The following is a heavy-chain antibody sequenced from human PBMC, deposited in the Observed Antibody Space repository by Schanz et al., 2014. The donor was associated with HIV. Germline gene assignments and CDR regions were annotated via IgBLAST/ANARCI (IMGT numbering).Heavy chain of an antibody. D-gene: IGHD3-3*01. J-gene: IGHJ6*02. CDR3: ARHQRISIFGMPTNGLDV. V-gene: IGHV4-34*01. CDR2: ISHSGGT. Sequence: QVLLQQWGAGLMKPSETLSLTCAVQRGSFSGSYWNWIRQPPGKGLEWIGEISHSGGTNYNPSLKSRVTISVDTSKNHFSLNLTSVTAADTAVYYCARHQRISIFGMPTNGLDVWGQGTTVTVSS. CDR1: RGSFSGSY.